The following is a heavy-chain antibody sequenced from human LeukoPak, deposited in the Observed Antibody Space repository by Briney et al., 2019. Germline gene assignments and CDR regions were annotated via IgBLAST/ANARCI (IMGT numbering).Heavy chain of an antibody. Sequence: PSETLSLTCTVSGGSISSSSYYWGWIRQPPGKGLEWIGSIYYSGSTYYNPSLKSRVTISVDTSKNQFSLKLSSVTAADTAVYYCARERYSGGYSDYWGQGTLVTVSS. CDR1: GGSISSSSYY. V-gene: IGHV4-39*07. CDR2: IYYSGST. CDR3: ARERYSGGYSDY. J-gene: IGHJ4*02. D-gene: IGHD1-26*01.